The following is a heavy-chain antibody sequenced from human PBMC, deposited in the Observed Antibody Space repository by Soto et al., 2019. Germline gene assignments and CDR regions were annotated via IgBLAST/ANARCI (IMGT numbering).Heavy chain of an antibody. Sequence: SETLSLTCEVSGVSISSGGYSWSWIRQSPGKGLEWMGYIFHSGTTDYNPSLKSRLTISVERSKNQFSLRLRSVTAADTALYYCAIAGGSGPLHDLLALWGTRSRVTVSS. CDR3: AIAGGSGPLHDLLAL. CDR2: IFHSGTT. V-gene: IGHV4-30-2*06. D-gene: IGHD3-10*01. CDR1: GVSISSGGYS. J-gene: IGHJ5*02.